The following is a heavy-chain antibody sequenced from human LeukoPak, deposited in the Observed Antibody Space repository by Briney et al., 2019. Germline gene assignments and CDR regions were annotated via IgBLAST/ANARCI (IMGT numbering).Heavy chain of an antibody. V-gene: IGHV4-59*12. CDR1: GGSISSYF. J-gene: IGHJ5*02. D-gene: IGHD6-13*01. CDR2: ISNSGST. Sequence: SETLSLTCIVSGGSISSYFWSWIRQPPGKGLEWIGYISNSGSTNYNPSLKSRVTISADTSKNQFSLKLSSVTAADTAVYYCARGSQLRIAAAVYNWFDPWGQGTLVTVSS. CDR3: ARGSQLRIAAAVYNWFDP.